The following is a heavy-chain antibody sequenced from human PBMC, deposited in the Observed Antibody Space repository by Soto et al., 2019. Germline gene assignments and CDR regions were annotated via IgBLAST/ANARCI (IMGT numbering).Heavy chain of an antibody. CDR2: INHSGTT. Sequence: PSQTLSLTCAVYGGSFSGLYWSWIRQPPGKGLEWIGEINHSGTTNCNPSLKSRVTISVDTSKNQFSLHLSSVTAADTAMYYCARLNSGWYPFDYWGQGTPVTVSS. CDR3: ARLNSGWYPFDY. V-gene: IGHV4-34*01. D-gene: IGHD6-13*01. CDR1: GGSFSGLY. J-gene: IGHJ4*02.